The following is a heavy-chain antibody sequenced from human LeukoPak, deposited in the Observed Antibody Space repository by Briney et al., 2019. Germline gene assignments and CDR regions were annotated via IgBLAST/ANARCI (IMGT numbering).Heavy chain of an antibody. J-gene: IGHJ4*02. CDR2: IYYTGST. D-gene: IGHD2-21*02. CDR3: AIRNWNCYYFDN. CDR1: GSSINQYY. V-gene: IGHV4-59*01. Sequence: SETLSLTCTVSGSSINQYYWRWIRQSPGKRLEWIGYIYYTGSTNYNRSLKSRVTMSLNTSKNQASLKLKYVTAADTAVYYGAIRNWNCYYFDNWGQGTLVTVSS.